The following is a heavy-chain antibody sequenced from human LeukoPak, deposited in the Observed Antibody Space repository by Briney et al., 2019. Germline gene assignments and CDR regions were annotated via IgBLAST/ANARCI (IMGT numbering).Heavy chain of an antibody. V-gene: IGHV4-4*07. CDR2: IYTSGST. J-gene: IGHJ6*03. Sequence: SETLSLTCTVSGGSISSYYWSWIRQPAGKGLEWIGRIYTSGSTNYNPSLKSRVTMSLDTSKNQFSLKLSSVTAADTAVYYCARDLGGGVVNHYYSYYYMDVWGKGTTVTVSS. D-gene: IGHD3-3*01. CDR3: ARDLGGGVVNHYYSYYYMDV. CDR1: GGSISSYY.